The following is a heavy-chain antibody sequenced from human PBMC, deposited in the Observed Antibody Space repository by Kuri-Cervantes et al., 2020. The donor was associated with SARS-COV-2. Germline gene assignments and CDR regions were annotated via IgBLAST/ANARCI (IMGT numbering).Heavy chain of an antibody. Sequence: ESLKISCTVSGGSISTSSFYWGWIRQPPGKGLEWTGSIYYSGTTSYNPSLKSRVSISVDTSKNQFSLKLNSVTAADTAVYYCARHRDFWSGFNWFDPWGQATLATVSS. CDR2: IYYSGTT. D-gene: IGHD3-3*01. J-gene: IGHJ5*02. CDR3: ARHRDFWSGFNWFDP. CDR1: GGSISTSSFY. V-gene: IGHV4-39*01.